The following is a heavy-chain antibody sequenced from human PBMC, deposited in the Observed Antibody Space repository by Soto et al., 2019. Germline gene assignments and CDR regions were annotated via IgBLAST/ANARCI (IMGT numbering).Heavy chain of an antibody. D-gene: IGHD3-9*01. CDR1: GFTFSSYA. V-gene: IGHV3-64D*06. CDR3: VKDGNYDILTGARYFDY. CDR2: ISSSGGST. Sequence: PGGSLRLSCAASGFTFSSYAMNWVRQAPGRGLEYVSAISSSGGSTYYADSVKGRFTISRDNSKNTLYLQMSSLRAEDTAVYYCVKDGNYDILTGARYFDYWGQGTLVTVSS. J-gene: IGHJ4*02.